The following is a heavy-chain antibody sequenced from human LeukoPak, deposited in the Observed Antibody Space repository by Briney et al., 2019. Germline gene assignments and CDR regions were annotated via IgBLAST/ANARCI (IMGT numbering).Heavy chain of an antibody. Sequence: GGSLRLSCAGSGFTFSTYWMSWVRQAPGKGLEWVANIMQDGSEKNYVDSVKGRFTISRDNAKNSVYLQMNSLRAEDTAVYYCGRDMDVWGQGTTVTVSS. CDR2: IMQDGSEK. CDR1: GFTFSTYW. CDR3: GRDMDV. J-gene: IGHJ6*02. V-gene: IGHV3-7*01.